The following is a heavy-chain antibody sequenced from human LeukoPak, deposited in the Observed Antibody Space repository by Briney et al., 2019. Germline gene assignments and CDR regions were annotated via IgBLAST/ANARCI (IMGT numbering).Heavy chain of an antibody. CDR3: ARGGVYYHSSGPFDY. CDR2: IYYIGST. J-gene: IGHJ4*02. Sequence: PETLSLTCTVSGGSISSYNWSWIRKPPGKGLEWIGYIYYIGSTNYNPSLTSRVTISVDTSNNQFSLKLRSVTAADTAVYYCARGGVYYHSSGPFDYWGQGTLVTVSS. D-gene: IGHD3-22*01. V-gene: IGHV4-59*13. CDR1: GGSISSYN.